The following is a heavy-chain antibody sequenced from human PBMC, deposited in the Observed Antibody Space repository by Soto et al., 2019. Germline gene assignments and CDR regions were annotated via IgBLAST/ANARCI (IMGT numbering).Heavy chain of an antibody. CDR3: AGGRGVLRYFDWPDAFDI. D-gene: IGHD3-9*01. Sequence: GGSLRLSCAASGFTVSSNYMSWVRQAPGKGLEWVSVIYSGGSTYYADSVKGRFTISRDNSKNTLYLQMNSLRAEDTAVYYCAGGRGVLRYFDWPDAFDIWGQGTMVTVSS. CDR2: IYSGGST. V-gene: IGHV3-66*01. J-gene: IGHJ3*02. CDR1: GFTVSSNY.